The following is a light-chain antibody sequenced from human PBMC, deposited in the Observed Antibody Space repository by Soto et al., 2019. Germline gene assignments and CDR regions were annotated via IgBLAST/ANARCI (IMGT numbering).Light chain of an antibody. J-gene: IGLJ3*02. CDR3: SSFASSNTWV. V-gene: IGLV2-8*01. Sequence: QSVLTQPPSASGSPGQSVTISCTGTSSDVGAYNYVSWYQQHAGKAPKLVIYEVTTQPSGVPDRFSGSKSANTASLTVSGLQAEDEADYYCSSFASSNTWVFGGGTKLTVL. CDR2: EVT. CDR1: SSDVGAYNY.